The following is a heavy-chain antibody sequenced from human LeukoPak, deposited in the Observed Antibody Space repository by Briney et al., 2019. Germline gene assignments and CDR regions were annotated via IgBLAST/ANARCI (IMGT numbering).Heavy chain of an antibody. Sequence: SETLSLTCTVSGGSISSYYWSWIRQPPGKGLEWIGYIYTSGSTNYNPSLKSRVTISVDTSKNQFSLKLSSVTAADTAVYYCARFGAAAGTDYWGQGTLVTVSS. D-gene: IGHD6-13*01. CDR1: GGSISSYY. V-gene: IGHV4-4*09. CDR2: IYTSGST. CDR3: ARFGAAAGTDY. J-gene: IGHJ4*02.